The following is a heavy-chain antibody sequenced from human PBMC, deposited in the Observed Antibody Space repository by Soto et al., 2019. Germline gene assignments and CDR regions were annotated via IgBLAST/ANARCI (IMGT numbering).Heavy chain of an antibody. D-gene: IGHD1-1*01. CDR3: ARVEGNDYYYYYGMDV. Sequence: NPEHQTTEQGLEWMGWMNPNSGNTGYAQKFQGRVTMTRNTSIRTAYMELSSLRSEDTAVYYCARVEGNDYYYYYGMDVWGQGTTVTVSS. J-gene: IGHJ6*02. V-gene: IGHV1-8*01. CDR2: MNPNSGNT.